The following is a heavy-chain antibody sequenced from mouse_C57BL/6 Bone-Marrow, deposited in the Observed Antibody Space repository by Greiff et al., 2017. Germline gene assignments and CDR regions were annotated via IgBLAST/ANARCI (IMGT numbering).Heavy chain of an antibody. V-gene: IGHV1-4*01. J-gene: IGHJ2*01. Sequence: QVQLQQSGAELARPGASVKMSCKASGYTFTSYTMHWVKQRPGQGLEWIGYINPSSGYTKYNQKLKDKATLTADKSSSTAYMQLSSLTSEDSAVYYCARLVIYYYGSSWGDFDYWGQGTTLTVSS. CDR3: ARLVIYYYGSSWGDFDY. CDR2: INPSSGYT. CDR1: GYTFTSYT. D-gene: IGHD1-1*01.